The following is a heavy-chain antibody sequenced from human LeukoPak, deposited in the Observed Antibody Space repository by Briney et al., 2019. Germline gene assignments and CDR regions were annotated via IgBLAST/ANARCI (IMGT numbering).Heavy chain of an antibody. CDR1: GYTFTGYY. Sequence: GASVKVSCKASGYTFTGYYMHWVRQAPGQGLEWMGWINPNSGGTNYAQRFQGRVTMTRDTSISTAYMELSRLRSDDTAVYYCARDIDPYYYDSSGYRTRFDYWGQGTLVTVSS. V-gene: IGHV1-2*02. J-gene: IGHJ4*02. CDR3: ARDIDPYYYDSSGYRTRFDY. D-gene: IGHD3-22*01. CDR2: INPNSGGT.